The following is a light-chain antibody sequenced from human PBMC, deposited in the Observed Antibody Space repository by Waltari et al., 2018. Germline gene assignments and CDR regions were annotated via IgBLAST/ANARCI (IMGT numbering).Light chain of an antibody. J-gene: IGLJ2*01. CDR2: EVT. V-gene: IGLV2-8*01. CDR3: SSYVGRNNVI. Sequence: QSALTQPPSAAGSPGQSVTISCTGTRGDVGGYHYVSWFQQPPGKAPKLVIFEVTKRPSGVPDRFSGSKSGNTASLTVSGLQADDEAYYYCSSYVGRNNVIFGGGTKLTVL. CDR1: RGDVGGYHY.